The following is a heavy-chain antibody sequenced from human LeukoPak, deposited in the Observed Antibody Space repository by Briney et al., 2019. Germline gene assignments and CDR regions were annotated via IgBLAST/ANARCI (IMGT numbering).Heavy chain of an antibody. CDR1: GFTFSNYA. J-gene: IGHJ6*03. CDR3: ARGSRAIVATKFARGRYMDV. CDR2: ISHDGSNK. V-gene: IGHV3-30*04. Sequence: GRSLRLSCAASGFTFSNYAIHWVRQAPGKGLGWVAVISHDGSNKYYADSVKGRFTISRDNSKNTLYLQMNSLRTEDTAVYYCARGSRAIVATKFARGRYMDVWGKGTTVTVSS. D-gene: IGHD5-12*01.